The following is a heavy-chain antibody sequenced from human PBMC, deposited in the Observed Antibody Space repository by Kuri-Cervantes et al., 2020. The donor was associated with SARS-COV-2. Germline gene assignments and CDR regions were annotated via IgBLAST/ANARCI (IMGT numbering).Heavy chain of an antibody. CDR1: GGTFSSYA. V-gene: IGHV1-69*04. CDR2: IIPIFGIA. CDR3: ARDRGYSSSWYKPNWFDP. J-gene: IGHJ5*02. Sequence: SVKVPCKASGGTFSSYAISWVRQAPGQGLEWMGRIIPIFGIANYAQKFQGRVTITADKSTGTAYMELGSLRSEDTAVYYCARDRGYSSSWYKPNWFDPWGQGTLVTVSS. D-gene: IGHD6-13*01.